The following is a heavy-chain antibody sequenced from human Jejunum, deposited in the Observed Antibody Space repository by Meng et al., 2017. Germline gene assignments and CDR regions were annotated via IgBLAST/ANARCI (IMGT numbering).Heavy chain of an antibody. Sequence: QVQLVQSGSELTTPGASVKVSCKSSGYTFSGPSINWIRQAPVQGLEWMGWINTNTGNPTYAQAFTGRFVFSLDTSVTTTYLQISSLEAEDTAVYFCARDAASIQFDFWGQGTLVTVSS. CDR2: INTNTGNP. CDR1: GYTFSGPS. D-gene: IGHD5-12*01. J-gene: IGHJ4*02. V-gene: IGHV7-4-1*02. CDR3: ARDAASIQFDF.